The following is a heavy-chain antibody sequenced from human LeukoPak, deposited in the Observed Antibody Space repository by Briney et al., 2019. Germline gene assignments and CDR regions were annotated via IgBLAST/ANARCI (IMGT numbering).Heavy chain of an antibody. CDR1: GFTFSSYA. CDR2: ISYDGSNK. Sequence: GRSLRLSCAASGFTFSSYAMRWVRQAPGKGLEWVAVISYDGSNKYYADSVKGRFTISRDNSKNTLYLQMNSLRAEDTAVYYCASGDSGSYYYYGMDVWGQGTTVTVSS. V-gene: IGHV3-30-3*01. CDR3: ASGDSGSYYYYGMDV. D-gene: IGHD1-26*01. J-gene: IGHJ6*02.